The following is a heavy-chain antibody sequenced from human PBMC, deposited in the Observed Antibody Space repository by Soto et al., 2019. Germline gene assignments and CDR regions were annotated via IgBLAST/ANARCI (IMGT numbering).Heavy chain of an antibody. D-gene: IGHD6-13*01. J-gene: IGHJ4*02. CDR3: ARGDSNSWYDY. CDR2: ISYDGTNK. V-gene: IGHV3-30*01. Sequence: PGGSLRLSCAASGFTFRSYAMDWVRQAPGKGLEWVAVISYDGTNKYYADSVKGRFTISRDNSKNTLSLQMNSLRAEDTAVYYCARGDSNSWYDYWGQGNLVTVSS. CDR1: GFTFRSYA.